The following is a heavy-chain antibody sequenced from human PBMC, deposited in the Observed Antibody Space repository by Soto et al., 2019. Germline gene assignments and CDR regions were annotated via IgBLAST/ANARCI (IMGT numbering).Heavy chain of an antibody. CDR3: ARAPAATSTAFDY. CDR1: GGSFSGYY. D-gene: IGHD1-26*01. V-gene: IGHV4-34*01. J-gene: IGHJ4*02. Sequence: QVQLQQWGAGLLKPSEALSLTCAVYGGSFSGYYWSCIRQPPGKGLEWIGELNHSGSTNYNPSLKSRVTISVDTAKNQFSLKLSSVTAADTAVYYCARAPAATSTAFDYWGQGTLVTVSS. CDR2: LNHSGST.